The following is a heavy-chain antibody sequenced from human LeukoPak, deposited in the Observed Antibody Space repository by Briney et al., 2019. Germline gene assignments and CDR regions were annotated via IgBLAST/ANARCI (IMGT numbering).Heavy chain of an antibody. D-gene: IGHD2-8*01. CDR2: INHSGST. V-gene: IGHV4-34*01. J-gene: IGHJ4*02. CDR3: AREGVPSFDY. CDR1: GGSFSGYY. Sequence: SETLSLTCAVYGGSFSGYYWSWIRQPPGKGLEWIGEINHSGSTNYNPSLKSRVTISVDTSKNQFSLKLSSVTAADTAVYYCAREGVPSFDYWGQGTQVTVSS.